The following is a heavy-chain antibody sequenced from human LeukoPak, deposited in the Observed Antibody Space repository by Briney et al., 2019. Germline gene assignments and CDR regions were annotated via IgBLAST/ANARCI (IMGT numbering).Heavy chain of an antibody. CDR3: ARAVAGTREFDY. Sequence: SQTLSLICVISGDSVSSNSAAWNWIRQSPSRGLEWLGRTYYRSKWYSYSAVSVKSRIIINPDTSKNQFSLQLNSVTPEDTAVYYCARAVAGTREFDYWGQGTLVTVSS. CDR1: GDSVSSNSAA. D-gene: IGHD6-19*01. V-gene: IGHV6-1*01. J-gene: IGHJ4*02. CDR2: TYYRSKWYS.